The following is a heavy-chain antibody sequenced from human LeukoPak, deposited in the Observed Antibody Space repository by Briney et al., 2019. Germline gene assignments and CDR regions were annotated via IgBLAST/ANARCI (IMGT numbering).Heavy chain of an antibody. CDR3: ARDRRDTMVRGVIGRFDP. CDR1: GYTFTSYY. CDR2: INPSGGST. D-gene: IGHD3-10*01. Sequence: GASVKVSCKASGYTFTSYYMHWVRQAPGQGLEWMGIINPSGGSTSYAQKFQGRVTMTRDMSTITVYMELSSLRSDDTAVYYCARDRRDTMVRGVIGRFDPWGQGTLVTVSS. J-gene: IGHJ5*02. V-gene: IGHV1-46*01.